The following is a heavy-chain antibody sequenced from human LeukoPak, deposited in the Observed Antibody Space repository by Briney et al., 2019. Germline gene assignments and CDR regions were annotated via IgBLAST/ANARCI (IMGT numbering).Heavy chain of an antibody. CDR2: MNPNSGNT. V-gene: IGHV1-8*01. D-gene: IGHD2-21*02. J-gene: IGHJ4*02. CDR3: ARVVAVTAPHYFDY. CDR1: GYTFTSYD. Sequence: GASVKVSCKASGYTFTSYDINWVRQATGQGLEWMGWMNPNSGNTGYAQKFQGRVTMTRNTSISTAYMELSSLRSEDTAVYYCARVVAVTAPHYFDYWGQGTLVTVSS.